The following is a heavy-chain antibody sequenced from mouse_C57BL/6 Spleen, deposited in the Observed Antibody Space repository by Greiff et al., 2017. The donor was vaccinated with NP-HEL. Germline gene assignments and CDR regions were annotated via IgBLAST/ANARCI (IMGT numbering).Heavy chain of an antibody. CDR1: GFTFSSYG. CDR3: ARPLYYYGSSWGRFAY. D-gene: IGHD1-1*01. CDR2: IISGGSYP. J-gene: IGHJ3*01. V-gene: IGHV5-6*01. Sequence: EVQGVESGGDLVKPGGSLKLSCAASGFTFSSYGMSWFRQTPDKRLGGVATIISGGSYPYYPDSVKGRFTISRDNAKNTLYLQMSSLKSEDTAMYYCARPLYYYGSSWGRFAYWGQGTLVTVSA.